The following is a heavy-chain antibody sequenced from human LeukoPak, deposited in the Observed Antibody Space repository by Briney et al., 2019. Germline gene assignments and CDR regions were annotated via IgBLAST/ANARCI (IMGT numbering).Heavy chain of an antibody. CDR2: INHSGST. Sequence: SETLSLTCAVYGVSFRDSYWSWIRQPPGKGLEWIGEINHSGSTNYNPSLKSRVTISVDTSKNHFSLKLSSVTAADTAVYYCARGWSGTLFDYWGQGTLVTVSS. CDR3: ARGWSGTLFDY. J-gene: IGHJ4*02. V-gene: IGHV4-34*01. CDR1: GVSFRDSY. D-gene: IGHD3-3*01.